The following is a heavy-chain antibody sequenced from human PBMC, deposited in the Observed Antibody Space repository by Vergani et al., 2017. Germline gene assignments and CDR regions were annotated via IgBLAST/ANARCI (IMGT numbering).Heavy chain of an antibody. CDR3: ARDRGPVRGTTSNYYYMDV. D-gene: IGHD1-7*01. J-gene: IGHJ6*03. Sequence: QVQLQQWGAGLLKPSETLSLTCAVYGGSFSGYYWSWIRQPPGKGLEWIGEIDQSGGTNDNPSLKSRVTISVDTSKNQFSLKLTSVTAADTAVYYCARDRGPVRGTTSNYYYMDVWGKGTTVTVSS. CDR1: GGSFSGYY. CDR2: IDQSGGT. V-gene: IGHV4-34*01.